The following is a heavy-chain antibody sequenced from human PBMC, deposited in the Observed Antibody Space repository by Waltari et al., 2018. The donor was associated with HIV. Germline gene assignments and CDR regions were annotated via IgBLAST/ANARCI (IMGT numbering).Heavy chain of an antibody. Sequence: EVQLVESGGTLVQPGGSLRPSCSASGFTFSRYAIHWVRQTPGKGLENFSAISGDGHSTHYAGSLKGRFTMTRDNSKNTVWLQMRSLRAEDTAVYYCAKGNYDVLTGYYGPSFEYWGQGTLVTVSS. D-gene: IGHD3-9*01. J-gene: IGHJ4*02. V-gene: IGHV3-64D*06. CDR1: GFTFSRYA. CDR3: AKGNYDVLTGYYGPSFEY. CDR2: ISGDGHST.